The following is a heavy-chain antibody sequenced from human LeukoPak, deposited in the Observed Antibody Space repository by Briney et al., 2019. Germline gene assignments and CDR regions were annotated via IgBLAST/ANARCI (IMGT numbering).Heavy chain of an antibody. CDR2: FDPEDGET. J-gene: IGHJ4*02. CDR3: ATGKWFGELLPFDY. D-gene: IGHD3-10*01. Sequence: ASVKGSCKVSGYTLTELSMHWVRQAPGKGLEWMGGFDPEDGETIYAQKFQGRVTMTEDTSTDTAYMELSSLRSEDTAVYYCATGKWFGELLPFDYWGQGTLVTVSS. V-gene: IGHV1-24*01. CDR1: GYTLTELS.